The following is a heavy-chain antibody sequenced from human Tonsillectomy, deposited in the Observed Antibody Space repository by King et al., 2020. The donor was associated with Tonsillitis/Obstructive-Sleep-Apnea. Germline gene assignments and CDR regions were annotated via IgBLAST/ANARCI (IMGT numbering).Heavy chain of an antibody. V-gene: IGHV3-53*04. CDR1: GLTVSNNY. CDR3: ARDLTGTPGY. Sequence: VQLVESGGGLVQPGGSLRLSCAASGLTVSNNYMTWVRQAPGKGLEWVSVIYSGGSTSYADSVKGRFTISRHNSKNTLYLQMNNLRTEDTAVYYCARDLTGTPGYWGQGTLVTVSS. CDR2: IYSGGST. J-gene: IGHJ4*02. D-gene: IGHD1-20*01.